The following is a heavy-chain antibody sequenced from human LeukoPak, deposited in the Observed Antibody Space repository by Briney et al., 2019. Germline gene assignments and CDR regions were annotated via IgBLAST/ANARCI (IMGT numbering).Heavy chain of an antibody. V-gene: IGHV3-74*01. D-gene: IGHD6-6*01. CDR3: AGQAYRSSPSAGY. CDR2: INTDGRST. Sequence: PGGSLRLSCAASGFSFNTSWLHWVRQVPGKGLVWVARINTDGRSTSYADSVQGRFTISRDNAKNTVYLQMNSLRAEDTALYYCAGQAYRSSPSAGYWGQGTLVTVS. CDR1: GFSFNTSW. J-gene: IGHJ4*02.